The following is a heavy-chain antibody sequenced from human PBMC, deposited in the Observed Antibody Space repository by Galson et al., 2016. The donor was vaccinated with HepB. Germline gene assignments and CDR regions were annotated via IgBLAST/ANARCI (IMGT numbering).Heavy chain of an antibody. V-gene: IGHV1-69*06. Sequence: SVKVSCKASGGTFSSYVISWVRQAPGQGLEWMGGIIPMFGTANYAQKFQGRVTITADKSTSTAYMELSSLRSEDTAVYYCARDDCSGGSCYTNWFDPWGQGTLVTVSS. CDR3: ARDDCSGGSCYTNWFDP. CDR1: GGTFSSYV. CDR2: IIPMFGTA. D-gene: IGHD2-15*01. J-gene: IGHJ5*02.